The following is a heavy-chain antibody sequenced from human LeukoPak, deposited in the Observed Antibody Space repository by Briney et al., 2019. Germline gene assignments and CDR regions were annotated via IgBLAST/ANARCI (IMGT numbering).Heavy chain of an antibody. CDR3: ARSSHYYYGSGPLHAYYFDY. D-gene: IGHD3-10*01. J-gene: IGHJ4*02. V-gene: IGHV5-51*01. Sequence: GESLKISCKGSGYSFTSHCIGWVRQKPGKGLEWMVIIYPGDSDTRNSPSLQGQVIISVDKSISTAYLQWSSLKASDTAMYYCARSSHYYYGSGPLHAYYFDYWGQGTLVTVSS. CDR2: IYPGDSDT. CDR1: GYSFTSHC.